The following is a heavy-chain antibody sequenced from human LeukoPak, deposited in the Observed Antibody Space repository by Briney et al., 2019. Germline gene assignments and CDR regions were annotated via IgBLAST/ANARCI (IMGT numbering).Heavy chain of an antibody. V-gene: IGHV3-23*01. CDR2: ICGGGETT. CDR3: ARDYADYVGYFFFDY. Sequence: PGGSLRLSCAASGFTLNNYATSWVCHAPGKGLGRVSSICGGGETTYYADSAKGRFTISRDNSQNTLYLQMNSLRAEDTAVYYCARDYADYVGYFFFDYWGQGTLVTVSS. CDR1: GFTLNNYA. J-gene: IGHJ4*02. D-gene: IGHD4-17*01.